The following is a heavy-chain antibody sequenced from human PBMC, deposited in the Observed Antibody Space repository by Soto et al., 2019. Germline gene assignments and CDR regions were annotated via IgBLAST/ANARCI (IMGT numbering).Heavy chain of an antibody. V-gene: IGHV2-26*01. CDR3: ARTQTYYYDSSGYYPDY. Sequence: SGPTLVNPTETLTLTCTVSGFSLSNARMGVSWIRQPPGKALEWLAHIFSNDEKSYSTSLKSRLTISKDTSKSQVVLTMTNMDPVDTATYYCARTQTYYYDSSGYYPDYWGQGTLVTVSS. J-gene: IGHJ4*02. CDR2: IFSNDEK. D-gene: IGHD3-22*01. CDR1: GFSLSNARMG.